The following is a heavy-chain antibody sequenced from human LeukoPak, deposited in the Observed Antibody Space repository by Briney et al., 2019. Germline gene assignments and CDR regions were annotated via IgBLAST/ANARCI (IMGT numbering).Heavy chain of an antibody. CDR3: ARSGYLVVTAYDAFDI. Sequence: APVKVSCKPFGYTFTNYYIHWVRQAPGQGLEWMGIINPRGNYTTYAQNFQGRVTMTRDTSTSTIYMELSSLRSEDTAVYYCARSGYLVVTAYDAFDIWGQGTMVTVSS. V-gene: IGHV1-46*01. D-gene: IGHD2-21*02. J-gene: IGHJ3*02. CDR2: INPRGNYT. CDR1: GYTFTNYY.